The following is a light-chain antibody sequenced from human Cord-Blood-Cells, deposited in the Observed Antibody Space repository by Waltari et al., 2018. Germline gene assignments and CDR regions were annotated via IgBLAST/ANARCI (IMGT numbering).Light chain of an antibody. V-gene: IGLV2-11*01. CDR2: DVS. CDR1: SSDVGGYNY. Sequence: QSALTQPRSVSGSPGQSVTISCTGTSSDVGGYNYVSWYQQHPGKAPKLMIYDVSKRPSGVPDRFSCSKAGNTASLTISGLQAEDEADYCCCSYAGSYTGLYVFGTGTKVTVL. CDR3: CSYAGSYTGLYV. J-gene: IGLJ1*01.